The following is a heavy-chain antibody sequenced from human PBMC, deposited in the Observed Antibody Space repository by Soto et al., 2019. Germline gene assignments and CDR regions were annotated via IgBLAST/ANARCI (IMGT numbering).Heavy chain of an antibody. CDR3: ARDPSYYGMDV. Sequence: ASAKVIWKSCGYTFTSYSMQWVRQAPGQRLEWMGWINAGNGNTKYSQKFQGRVTITRDTSASTAYMELSSLRSEDTAVYYCARDPSYYGMDVWGQGTTVTVSS. V-gene: IGHV1-3*01. CDR1: GYTFTSYS. CDR2: INAGNGNT. J-gene: IGHJ6*02.